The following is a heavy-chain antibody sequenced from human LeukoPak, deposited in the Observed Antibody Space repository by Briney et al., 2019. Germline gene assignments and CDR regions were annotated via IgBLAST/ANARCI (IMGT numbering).Heavy chain of an antibody. Sequence: SETLSLTCAVYGGSFSGYYWSWIRQPPGKGLEWIGEINHSGSTNYNPSLKSRVTISVDTPKNQFSLKLSSVTAADTAVYYCARERLVVPAARYYYYYGMDVWGQGTTVTVSS. CDR2: INHSGST. J-gene: IGHJ6*02. CDR1: GGSFSGYY. D-gene: IGHD2-2*01. CDR3: ARERLVVPAARYYYYYGMDV. V-gene: IGHV4-34*01.